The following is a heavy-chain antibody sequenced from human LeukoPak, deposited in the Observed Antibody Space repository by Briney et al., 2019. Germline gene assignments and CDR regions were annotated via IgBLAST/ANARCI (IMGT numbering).Heavy chain of an antibody. Sequence: SETLSLTCTVSGGSISSYYWSWIRQPPGKGLEWIGYIYYSGSTNYNPSLKSRVTISVDTSKNQFSLKLSSVTAADTAVYYCARAGGYCSTTNCPFNYFYYYMDVWGKGTTVTVSS. V-gene: IGHV4-59*01. CDR1: GGSISSYY. CDR2: IYYSGST. CDR3: ARAGGYCSTTNCPFNYFYYYMDV. J-gene: IGHJ6*03. D-gene: IGHD2-2*01.